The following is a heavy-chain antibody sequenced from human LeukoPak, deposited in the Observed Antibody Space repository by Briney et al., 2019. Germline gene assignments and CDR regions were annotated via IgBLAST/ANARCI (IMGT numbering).Heavy chain of an antibody. V-gene: IGHV1-18*01. Sequence: ASVKVSCKASGGTFSSYAISWVRQAPGQGLEWMGWISAYNGNTNYAQKLQGRVTMTTDTSTSTAYMELRSLRSDDTAVYYCAREQAQGYFDLWGRGTLVTVSS. CDR1: GGTFSSYA. CDR2: ISAYNGNT. J-gene: IGHJ2*01. CDR3: AREQAQGYFDL.